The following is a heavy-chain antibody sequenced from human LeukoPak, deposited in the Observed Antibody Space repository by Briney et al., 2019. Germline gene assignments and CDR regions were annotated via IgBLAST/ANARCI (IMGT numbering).Heavy chain of an antibody. J-gene: IGHJ4*02. D-gene: IGHD4-17*01. CDR2: IRYDGDNK. CDR3: AKGGYGDYYEPDNFDY. CDR1: GFTFSSYG. V-gene: IGHV3-30*02. Sequence: GGSLRLSCAASGFTFSSYGMHWVRQAPGKGLEWVAFIRYDGDNKYYADSVKGRFTISRDNSKNTLYLQMSSLRAEDTAVYYCAKGGYGDYYEPDNFDYWGQGTLVTVSS.